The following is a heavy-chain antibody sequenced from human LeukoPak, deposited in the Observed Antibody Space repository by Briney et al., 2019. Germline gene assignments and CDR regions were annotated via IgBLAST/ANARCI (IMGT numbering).Heavy chain of an antibody. D-gene: IGHD3-10*01. CDR3: ARGKDYYGSGSYYRRLLGFDY. Sequence: GESLKISCKGSGYSFTSYWIGWVRQMPGKGLEWMGMIYPGDSDTRYSPSFQGQVTISAGKSISTAYLQWSSLKASDTAMYYCARGKDYYGSGSYYRRLLGFDYWGQGTLVTVSS. CDR2: IYPGDSDT. V-gene: IGHV5-51*01. CDR1: GYSFTSYW. J-gene: IGHJ4*02.